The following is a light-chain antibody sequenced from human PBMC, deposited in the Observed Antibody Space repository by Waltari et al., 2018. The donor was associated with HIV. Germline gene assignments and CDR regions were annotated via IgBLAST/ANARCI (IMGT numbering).Light chain of an antibody. Sequence: QSVLTQPPSASGTPGLRVTISCSGSSSDIGSYYVYWFQQLPGTAPKLLIYRNNQRPSGVPDRFSGSKSGTSASLAISGLRSEDEADYYCATWDDNLSGVVFGGGTKLTVL. CDR1: SSDIGSYY. CDR3: ATWDDNLSGVV. CDR2: RNN. J-gene: IGLJ2*01. V-gene: IGLV1-47*01.